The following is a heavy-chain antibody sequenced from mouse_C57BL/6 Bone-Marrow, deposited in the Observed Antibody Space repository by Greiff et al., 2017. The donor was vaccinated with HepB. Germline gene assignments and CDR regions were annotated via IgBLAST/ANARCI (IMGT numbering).Heavy chain of an antibody. CDR1: GYTFTSYT. Sequence: VQLQQSGAELARPGASVKMSCKASGYTFTSYTMHWVKQRPGQGLEWIGYINPSSGYTKYNQKFKDKATLTADKSSSTAYVQLSSLTSEDSAVYFCSRNGYPYWYFDVWGTGTSVTVSS. CDR3: SRNGYPYWYFDV. V-gene: IGHV1-4*01. D-gene: IGHD2-2*01. J-gene: IGHJ1*03. CDR2: INPSSGYT.